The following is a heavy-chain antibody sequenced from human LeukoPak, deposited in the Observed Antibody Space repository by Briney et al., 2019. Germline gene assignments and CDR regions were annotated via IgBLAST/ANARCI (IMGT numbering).Heavy chain of an antibody. CDR2: IRGDGNDA. J-gene: IGHJ5*02. CDR3: SRDRVLGSGSLDA. V-gene: IGHV3-74*01. D-gene: IGHD3-10*01. Sequence: GGSLRLSCAASAFTLSSDWMGWVRQAPGEGLVWVSRIRGDGNDATYADSVKGRFAVSRDNARSTLFLQMTGLTADDTAVYYCSRDRVLGSGSLDAWGQGTLVSVSS. CDR1: AFTLSSDW.